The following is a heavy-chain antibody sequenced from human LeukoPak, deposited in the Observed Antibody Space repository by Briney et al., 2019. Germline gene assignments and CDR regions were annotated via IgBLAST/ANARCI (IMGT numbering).Heavy chain of an antibody. CDR3: APYCSGGSCYRY. V-gene: IGHV3-23*01. J-gene: IGHJ4*02. CDR1: RLTFSSYA. Sequence: GGSLRLSCVASRLTFSSYAMSWVRQAPGNGLEWVSTISVSGGSTYYADSVKGRFTISRDNSKNTLYLQMNSLRAEDTAVYYCAPYCSGGSCYRYWGQGTLVTVSS. D-gene: IGHD2-15*01. CDR2: ISVSGGST.